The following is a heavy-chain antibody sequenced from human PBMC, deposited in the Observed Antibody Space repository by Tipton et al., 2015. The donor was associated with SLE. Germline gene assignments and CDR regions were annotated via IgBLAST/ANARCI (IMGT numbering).Heavy chain of an antibody. CDR2: VLSSGGT. CDR1: GDSISRNSYY. CDR3: ARESEGVDS. V-gene: IGHV4-61*02. Sequence: TLSLTCTVSGDSISRNSYYWSWIRQPAGKGLEWIGRVLSSGGTYYNPSLGSRLAMSVDTSKNQFSLKLTSVTAADTAVYYCARESEGVDSWGQGTLVTVSS. J-gene: IGHJ4*02. D-gene: IGHD3-16*01.